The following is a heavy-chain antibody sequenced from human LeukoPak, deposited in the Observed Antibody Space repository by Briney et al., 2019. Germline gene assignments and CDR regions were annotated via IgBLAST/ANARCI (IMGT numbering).Heavy chain of an antibody. CDR2: ISGSGGST. CDR3: AKDRSGDSSGWYFDY. Sequence: GGSLRLSCEASGFTFSRYGMSWVRQAPGKGLEWVSAISGSGGSTYYADSVKGRFTISRDNSKNTLYLQMNSLRAEDTAVYYCAKDRSGDSSGWYFDYWGQGTLVTVSS. J-gene: IGHJ4*02. CDR1: GFTFSRYG. D-gene: IGHD6-19*01. V-gene: IGHV3-23*01.